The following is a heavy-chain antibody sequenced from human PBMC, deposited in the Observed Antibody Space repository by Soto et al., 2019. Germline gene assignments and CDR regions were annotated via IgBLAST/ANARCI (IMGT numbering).Heavy chain of an antibody. CDR1: GYTFTTYG. D-gene: IGHD3-10*02. V-gene: IGHV1-18*01. CDR3: ARARPVRGVIHNGDYYYYYGMDV. Sequence: ASVKVSCKTSGYTFTTYGVSWVRQAPGQGLEWMGWISAHNGNTNYAQKLQGRVTMTTDTSTSTAYMELRSLRSDDTAVYYCARARPVRGVIHNGDYYYYYGMDVWGQGTTVTVSS. J-gene: IGHJ6*02. CDR2: ISAHNGNT.